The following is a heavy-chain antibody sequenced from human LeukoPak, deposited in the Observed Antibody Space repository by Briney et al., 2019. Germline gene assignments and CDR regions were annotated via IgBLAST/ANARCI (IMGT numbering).Heavy chain of an antibody. V-gene: IGHV3-48*02. CDR3: ARAHITVPAYQA. CDR1: GFSFSSYG. CDR2: IGSSATTI. Sequence: GGSLRLSCVASGFSFSSYGMNWVRQAPGKGLEWVSYIGSSATTIYYADSMKGRFTVSRDNARNSLYLQMNSLRDEDTAVYYCARAHITVPAYQAWGQGTLVTVSS. J-gene: IGHJ5*02. D-gene: IGHD6-19*01.